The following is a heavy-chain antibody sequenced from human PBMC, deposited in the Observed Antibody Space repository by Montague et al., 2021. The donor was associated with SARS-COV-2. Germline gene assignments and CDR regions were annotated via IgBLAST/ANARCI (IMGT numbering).Heavy chain of an antibody. CDR2: MSYSGTT. V-gene: IGHV4-61*05. CDR1: GGSISSSSYY. CDR3: ARGRDQLGWFDP. D-gene: IGHD7-27*01. J-gene: IGHJ5*02. Sequence: SETLSLTCTVSGGSISSSSYYWGWNRQPPGKGLEWIRYMSYSGTTNYNPSLRSRLTMSIDTSKDQLSLKLSSLTAADAAVYYCARGRDQLGWFDPWGQGTLATVSS.